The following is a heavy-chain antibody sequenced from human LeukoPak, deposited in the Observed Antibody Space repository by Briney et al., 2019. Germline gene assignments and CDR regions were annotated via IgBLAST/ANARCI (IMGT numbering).Heavy chain of an antibody. D-gene: IGHD1-14*01. CDR3: AGSGTTWFDP. J-gene: IGHJ5*02. V-gene: IGHV1-69*04. Sequence: ASVKVSCKASGGTFSSYAISWVRQAPGQGLEWMGRIIPILGIANYAQKFQGRVTITADKSTSTAYMGLSSLRSEDTAVYYCAGSGTTWFDPWGQGTLVTVSS. CDR2: IIPILGIA. CDR1: GGTFSSYA.